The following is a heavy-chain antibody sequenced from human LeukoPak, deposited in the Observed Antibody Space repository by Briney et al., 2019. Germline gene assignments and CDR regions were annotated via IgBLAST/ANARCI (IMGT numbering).Heavy chain of an antibody. V-gene: IGHV5-51*01. CDR3: ARHEVYTVRGVSGYYFDY. CDR2: IYPGDSDT. D-gene: IGHD3-10*01. Sequence: SGESLKISCKGSGYSFTSYWIGWVRQMPGKGLEWMGIIYPGDSDTRYSPSFQGQVTISADKSISTAYLQWSSLKASDTAMYYCARHEVYTVRGVSGYYFDYWGQGTLVTVSS. CDR1: GYSFTSYW. J-gene: IGHJ4*02.